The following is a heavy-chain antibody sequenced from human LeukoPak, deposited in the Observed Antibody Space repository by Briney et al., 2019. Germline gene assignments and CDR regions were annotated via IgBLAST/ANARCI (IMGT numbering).Heavy chain of an antibody. Sequence: PGGSLRLSCAASGFTFSSYEMNWDRQAPGKGLEWVSYISSSGSTMYYADSVKGRFTISRDNAKNSLYLQMNSLRAEDTAVYYCARDNYDSSGYDYDWGQGTLVTVSS. V-gene: IGHV3-48*03. CDR1: GFTFSSYE. D-gene: IGHD3-22*01. CDR3: ARDNYDSSGYDYD. J-gene: IGHJ4*02. CDR2: ISSSGSTM.